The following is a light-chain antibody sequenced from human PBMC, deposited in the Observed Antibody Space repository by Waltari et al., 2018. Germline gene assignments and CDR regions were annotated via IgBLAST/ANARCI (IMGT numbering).Light chain of an antibody. J-gene: IGKJ2*01. CDR2: DAS. CDR1: QDISNY. Sequence: DIQMTQSPSSLSASVGDRVTITCQASQDISNYLNWYQKKPGKAPKLLIYDASNLETGVPSRFSGSGSGTDFTFTISSLQPEDSATYYCQQSYDTPYTFGQGTKLEIK. V-gene: IGKV1-33*01. CDR3: QQSYDTPYT.